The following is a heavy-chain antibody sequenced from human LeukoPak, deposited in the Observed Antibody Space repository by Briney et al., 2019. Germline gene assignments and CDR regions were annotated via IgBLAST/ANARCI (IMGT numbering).Heavy chain of an antibody. Sequence: GASVKVSCKASGYTFTSYYMHWVRQAPGQGLEWMGIINPSGGSTSYAQKFQGRVTMTRDTSTSTVYMELRSLRSEDTAVYYCARATYYDYVWGSYENGYFDYWGQGTLVTVSS. V-gene: IGHV1-46*01. CDR1: GYTFTSYY. D-gene: IGHD3-16*01. CDR3: ARATYYDYVWGSYENGYFDY. J-gene: IGHJ4*02. CDR2: INPSGGST.